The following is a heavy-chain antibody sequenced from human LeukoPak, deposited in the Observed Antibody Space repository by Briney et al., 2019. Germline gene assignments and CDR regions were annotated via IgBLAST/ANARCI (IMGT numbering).Heavy chain of an antibody. CDR1: GGSFSGYY. D-gene: IGHD6-13*01. CDR3: ARGYSSSWYSPYYYYGMDV. J-gene: IGHJ6*02. CDR2: INHSGST. V-gene: IGHV4-34*01. Sequence: SETLSLTCAVYGGSFSGYYWSWIRQPPGKGLEWIGEINHSGSTNYNPSLKSQVTISVDTSKNQFSLKLSSVTAADTAVYYCARGYSSSWYSPYYYYGMDVWGQGTTVTVSS.